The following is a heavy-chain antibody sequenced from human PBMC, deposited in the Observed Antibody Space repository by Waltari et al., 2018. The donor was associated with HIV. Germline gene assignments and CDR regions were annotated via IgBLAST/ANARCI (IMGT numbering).Heavy chain of an antibody. Sequence: VQLVQSGAEVKKPGTSVKVSCKAAGYSFTDYFLHWVRQAPGQGLEWMGWINPKSGFTNYEPKFQGRVTMTTDTSITTGYMAMSRLISDDTAVYYCARSRDHTSGWHPPGYFYYAMDVWGQGTTVTVSS. CDR1: GYSFTDYF. D-gene: IGHD6-19*01. CDR3: ARSRDHTSGWHPPGYFYYAMDV. J-gene: IGHJ6*02. CDR2: INPKSGFT. V-gene: IGHV1-2*02.